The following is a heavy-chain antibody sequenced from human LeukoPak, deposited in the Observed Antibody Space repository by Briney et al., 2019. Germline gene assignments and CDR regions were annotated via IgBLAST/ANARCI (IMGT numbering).Heavy chain of an antibody. Sequence: PSETLSLTCSVSGGSISSHYWTWMRQPPGKGLEWIGYISYSGITNYNPSLKSRVSISVDTSMNQLSLKVNSVTTADTAVYYCARLAVAGDYDHFYFYMDVWSKGTTVTVSS. CDR2: ISYSGIT. D-gene: IGHD6-19*01. V-gene: IGHV4-59*11. J-gene: IGHJ6*03. CDR1: GGSISSHY. CDR3: ARLAVAGDYDHFYFYMDV.